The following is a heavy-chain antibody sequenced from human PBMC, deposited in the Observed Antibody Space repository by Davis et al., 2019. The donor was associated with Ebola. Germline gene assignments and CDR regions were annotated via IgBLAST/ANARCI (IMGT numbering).Heavy chain of an antibody. Sequence: GESLKISCAASGFTVSSNYMSWVRQAPGKGLEWVSAISGSGGSTYYADSVKGRFTISRDNSKNTLYLQMNSLRAEDTAVYYCAKESVGYSYGSTSDYWGQGTLVTVSS. J-gene: IGHJ4*02. CDR1: GFTVSSNY. V-gene: IGHV3-23*01. CDR3: AKESVGYSYGSTSDY. CDR2: ISGSGGST. D-gene: IGHD5-18*01.